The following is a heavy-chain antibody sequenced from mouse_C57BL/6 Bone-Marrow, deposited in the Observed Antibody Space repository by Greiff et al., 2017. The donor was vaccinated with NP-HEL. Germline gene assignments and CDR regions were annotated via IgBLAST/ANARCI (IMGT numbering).Heavy chain of an antibody. CDR2: ISLKSGNYAT. D-gene: IGHD2-3*01. CDR1: GFTFSNYW. CDR3: THDGYSHFDY. J-gene: IGHJ2*01. V-gene: IGHV6-3*01. Sequence: EVQGVESGGGLVQPGGSMKLSCGASGFTFSNYWMNWVRQSPEKGLEWVAYISLKSGNYATHYAVPVKGRFTISSDDSKSRVNLQMNNLSAEDTAIYYCTHDGYSHFDYWGHATTLTV.